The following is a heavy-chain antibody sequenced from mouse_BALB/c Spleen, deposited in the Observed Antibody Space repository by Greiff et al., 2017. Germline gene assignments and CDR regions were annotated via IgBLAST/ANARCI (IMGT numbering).Heavy chain of an antibody. J-gene: IGHJ4*01. CDR3: ARSSSMVTTHYAMDY. CDR1: GFTFSSYG. D-gene: IGHD2-10*02. CDR2: ISSGGSYT. V-gene: IGHV5-6*01. Sequence: EVQLVESGGDLVKPGGSLKLSCAASGFTFSSYGMSWVRQTPDKRLEWVATISSGGSYTYYPDSVKGRFTISRDNAKNTLYLQMSSLKSEDTAMYYCARSSSMVTTHYAMDYWGQGTSVTVSS.